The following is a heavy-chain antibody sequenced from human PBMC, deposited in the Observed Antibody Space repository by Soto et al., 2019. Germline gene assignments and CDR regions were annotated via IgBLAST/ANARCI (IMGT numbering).Heavy chain of an antibody. Sequence: SVKVSCKASGGTFSSYAISWVRQAPGQGLEWMGGIITIFGTANYAQKFQGRVTITADESTSTAYMELSSLRSEDTAVYYCAGSGDIVVVPAASQYYYGMDVWGQGTTVTVSS. CDR2: IITIFGTA. D-gene: IGHD2-2*01. J-gene: IGHJ6*02. CDR1: GGTFSSYA. CDR3: AGSGDIVVVPAASQYYYGMDV. V-gene: IGHV1-69*13.